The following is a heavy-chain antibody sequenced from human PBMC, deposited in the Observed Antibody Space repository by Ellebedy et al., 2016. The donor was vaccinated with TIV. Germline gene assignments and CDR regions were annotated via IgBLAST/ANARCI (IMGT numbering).Heavy chain of an antibody. J-gene: IGHJ5*02. CDR1: GDSMSTYY. V-gene: IGHV4-59*08. D-gene: IGHD3-16*01. CDR2: VSYTGST. CDR3: MRVDPGGNYFDT. Sequence: SETLSLTCTVSGDSMSTYYWSWIRQPPGGDLEWIGDVSYTGSTTYNASLTNRVTMSVDTSKNHFSLNLNYVTAADTAVYYCMRVDPGGNYFDTWGQGTLVTVSS.